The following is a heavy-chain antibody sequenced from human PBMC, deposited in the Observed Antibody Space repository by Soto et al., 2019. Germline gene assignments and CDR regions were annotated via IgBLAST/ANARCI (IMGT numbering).Heavy chain of an antibody. V-gene: IGHV3-23*01. CDR1: GFTFSSYA. Sequence: GGSLRLSCAASGFTFSSYAMSWVRQGPGKGLEWVSAISCSGGSTYYADSVKGRFTISRDNSKNTLYLQMNSLRAEDTAVYYCAKGFIGGPFDYWGQGTLVTVSS. J-gene: IGHJ4*02. CDR3: AKGFIGGPFDY. D-gene: IGHD3-16*01. CDR2: ISCSGGST.